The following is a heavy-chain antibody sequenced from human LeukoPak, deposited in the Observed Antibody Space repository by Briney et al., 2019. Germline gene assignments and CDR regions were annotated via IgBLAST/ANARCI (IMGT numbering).Heavy chain of an antibody. CDR3: ARGPGALLH. Sequence: SETLSLTCAVYGGSFSGYYWSWIRQPPGKGLEWIGEINHSGSTNYNPSLKSRVTISVDTSKNQFSLKLSSVTAADTAVYYCARGPGALLHWGQGILVTVSS. CDR1: GGSFSGYY. J-gene: IGHJ4*02. D-gene: IGHD3-10*01. V-gene: IGHV4-34*01. CDR2: INHSGST.